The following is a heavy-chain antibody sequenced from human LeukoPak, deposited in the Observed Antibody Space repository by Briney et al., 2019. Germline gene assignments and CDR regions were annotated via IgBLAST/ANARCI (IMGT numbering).Heavy chain of an antibody. CDR1: GFTFSSYA. Sequence: PGGSLRLSCAASGFTFSSYAMSWVRQAPGKGLEWVSAISGSGGSTYYADSVKGRFTISRDNSKNTLYLQMNSLRAEDTAVYHCAKMILGYSYALDGDYWGQGTLVTVSS. J-gene: IGHJ4*02. CDR2: ISGSGGST. D-gene: IGHD5-18*01. CDR3: AKMILGYSYALDGDY. V-gene: IGHV3-23*01.